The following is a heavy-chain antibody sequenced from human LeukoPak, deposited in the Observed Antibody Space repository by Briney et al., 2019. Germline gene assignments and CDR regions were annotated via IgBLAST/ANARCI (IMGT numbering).Heavy chain of an antibody. V-gene: IGHV1-2*02. CDR3: ASPIAAADTFDY. D-gene: IGHD6-13*01. J-gene: IGHJ4*02. CDR1: GYTFTGYY. Sequence: GASVEVSCKASGYTFTGYYMHWVRQAPGQGLEWMGWINPNSGGTNYAQNFQGRVTMTRDTSISTAYMELSRLRSDDTAVYYCASPIAAADTFDYWGQGTLVTVSS. CDR2: INPNSGGT.